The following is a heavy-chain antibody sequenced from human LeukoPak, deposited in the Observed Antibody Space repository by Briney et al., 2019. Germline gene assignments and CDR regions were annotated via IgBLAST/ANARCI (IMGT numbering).Heavy chain of an antibody. V-gene: IGHV4-34*01. Sequence: SETLSLTCAVYGGSFSGYSWNWIRQPPGKGLEWIGEIDHGGSANYNPSLKSRVTISVDTSKNQFSLRLSSLTAADTAVYYCARRRYGGVLVVRFHAFDIWGQGTMVTVSS. CDR2: IDHGGSA. CDR3: ARRRYGGVLVVRFHAFDI. CDR1: GGSFSGYS. J-gene: IGHJ3*02. D-gene: IGHD3-16*02.